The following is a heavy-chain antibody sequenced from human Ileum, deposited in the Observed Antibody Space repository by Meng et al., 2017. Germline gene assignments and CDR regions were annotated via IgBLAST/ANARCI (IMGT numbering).Heavy chain of an antibody. CDR1: SGSSSSNTY. CDR2: ISHSGSA. J-gene: IGHJ4*02. Sequence: QVQREASGPGQVRPSGSLSLSCAYSSGSSSSNTYWSWVRQPPGKGLEWIGQISHSGSAYYNPSLKSRVTMSVDKSKSQFSLMLTSVTAADTAIYYCARHGGYSQDFWGQGTLVTVSS. D-gene: IGHD4-23*01. V-gene: IGHV4-4*02. CDR3: ARHGGYSQDF.